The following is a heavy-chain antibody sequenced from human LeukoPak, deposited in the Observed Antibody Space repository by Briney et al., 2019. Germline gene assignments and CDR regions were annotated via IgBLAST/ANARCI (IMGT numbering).Heavy chain of an antibody. J-gene: IGHJ4*02. V-gene: IGHV3-30-3*01. CDR3: ARAELVRSFAY. D-gene: IGHD3-10*01. Sequence: GGSLRLSCAASGFTFSSYAMHWVRQAPGKGLEWVAVISYDGSNKYYADSVKGRFTISRDNSKNTLYLQMNSLRAEDTAVYYCARAELVRSFAYWGQGTLVTVSS. CDR1: GFTFSSYA. CDR2: ISYDGSNK.